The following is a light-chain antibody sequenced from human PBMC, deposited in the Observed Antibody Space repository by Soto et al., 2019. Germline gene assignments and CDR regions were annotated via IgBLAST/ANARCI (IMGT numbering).Light chain of an antibody. V-gene: IGKV3-20*01. J-gene: IGKJ4*01. CDR3: QHYGSSPA. Sequence: IVLTQSPGTLSLYPGERATLSCRASQSVSSSYLAWYQQKPGQAPRLLIYGASSRATGIPDRFSGSGSGTDFSLTSSRLEPEDFAVYYCQHYGSSPAFGGGTKVEIK. CDR2: GAS. CDR1: QSVSSSY.